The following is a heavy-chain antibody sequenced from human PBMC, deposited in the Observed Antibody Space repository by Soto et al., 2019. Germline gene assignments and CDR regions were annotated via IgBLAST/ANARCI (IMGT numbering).Heavy chain of an antibody. V-gene: IGHV4-34*01. J-gene: IGHJ6*03. CDR2: INHSGST. Sequence: QVQLQQWGAGLLKPSETLSLTCAVYGGSFSGYYWSWIRQPPGKGLEWIGEINHSGSTNYNPSLQSRVTISVDTSKNQFSLKLSSVTAADTAVYYCARGYRGYYYYYMDVWGKGTTVTVSS. D-gene: IGHD4-4*01. CDR1: GGSFSGYY. CDR3: ARGYRGYYYYYMDV.